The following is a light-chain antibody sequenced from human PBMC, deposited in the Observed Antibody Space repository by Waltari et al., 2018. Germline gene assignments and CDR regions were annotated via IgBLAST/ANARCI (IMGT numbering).Light chain of an antibody. V-gene: IGLV3-1*01. CDR1: KLGAKY. CDR3: QAWDSSTGV. J-gene: IGLJ2*01. Sequence: SSELTQPPSVSVSPGQTASITCSGDKLGAKYACWYQQKPGQSPVLIIYEDNKRPSGIPERFSGSNSGNTATLTISGTQAMDEADYYCQAWDSSTGVFGGGTKLTVL. CDR2: EDN.